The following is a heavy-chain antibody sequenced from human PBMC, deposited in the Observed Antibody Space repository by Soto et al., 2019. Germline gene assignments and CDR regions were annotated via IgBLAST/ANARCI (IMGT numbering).Heavy chain of an antibody. V-gene: IGHV3-11*06. D-gene: IGHD6-6*01. CDR1: GFTFSDYY. Sequence: GGSLRLSCAASGFTFSDYYMSWIRQAPGKGLEWVSYISSSISYTNYADSVKGRFTISRDNAKNSLYLQMNSLRAEDTAVYYCARVGYSSSSYYYYGMDVWGQGTRVTVSS. CDR3: ARVGYSSSSYYYYGMDV. CDR2: ISSSISYT. J-gene: IGHJ6*02.